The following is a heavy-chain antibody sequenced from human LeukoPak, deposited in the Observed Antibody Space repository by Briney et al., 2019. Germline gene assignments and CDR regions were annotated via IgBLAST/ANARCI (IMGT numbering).Heavy chain of an antibody. CDR3: ARAERFLEWDDAFDI. CDR1: GFTFSSYE. Sequence: GGSLRLSCAASGFTFSSYEMNWVRQAPGKGLEWVSYISSSGTTIYYADSVKGRFTISRDNAKNSLYLQMNSLRAEDTAVYYCARAERFLEWDDAFDIWGQGTMVTVSS. V-gene: IGHV3-48*03. D-gene: IGHD3-3*01. J-gene: IGHJ3*02. CDR2: ISSSGTTI.